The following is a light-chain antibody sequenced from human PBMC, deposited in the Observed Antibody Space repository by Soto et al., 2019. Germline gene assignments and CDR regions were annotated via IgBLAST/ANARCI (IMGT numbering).Light chain of an antibody. CDR3: LQEYNYPLT. J-gene: IGKJ5*01. CDR2: AGF. CDR1: QRTSGW. Sequence: IQMTQSPSTLSASVGDRVTITCWASQRTSGWLAWYQKKPGKDPKLLIYAGFSLQSGVPSRFSGSGSGTDGTLTISSLQPEEGATDYGLQEYNYPLTGGHVTRLEIK. V-gene: IGKV1-6*01.